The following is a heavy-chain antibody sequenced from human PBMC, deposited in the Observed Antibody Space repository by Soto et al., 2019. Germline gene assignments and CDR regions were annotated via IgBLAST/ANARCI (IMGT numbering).Heavy chain of an antibody. J-gene: IGHJ6*02. Sequence: WASVKVSCKASGYTFTSYGISWVRQAPGQGLEWMGWISAYNGNTNYAQKLQGRVTMTTDTSTSTAYMELRSLRSDDTAVYYCAREGLVVPQLGPNYYYYGMDVWGQGTTVTVSS. CDR2: ISAYNGNT. CDR1: GYTFTSYG. CDR3: AREGLVVPQLGPNYYYYGMDV. D-gene: IGHD2-2*01. V-gene: IGHV1-18*04.